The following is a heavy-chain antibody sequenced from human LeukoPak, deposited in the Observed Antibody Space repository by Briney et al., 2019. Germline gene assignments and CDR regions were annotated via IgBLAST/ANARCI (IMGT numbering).Heavy chain of an antibody. CDR1: GYRLTNNW. V-gene: IGHV5-51*01. J-gene: IGHJ4*02. CDR3: VRFGLTSSLDY. Sequence: GESLKISCKISGYRLTNNWIGWVRQVPGEGLEWMGLIYPGDSDTRYSPSFQGQVTFSVDASISTAYLQLSGLRASDTAIYYCVRFGLTSSLDYWGQGTLVTVSS. D-gene: IGHD6-13*01. CDR2: IYPGDSDT.